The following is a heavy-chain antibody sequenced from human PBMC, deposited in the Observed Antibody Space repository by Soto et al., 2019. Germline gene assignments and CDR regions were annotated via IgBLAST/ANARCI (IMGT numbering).Heavy chain of an antibody. J-gene: IGHJ6*02. D-gene: IGHD3-3*01. V-gene: IGHV1-2*02. Sequence: ASVKVSCTASGGTFSSYAISWVRQAPGQGLEWMGWINTDSGDTKSARKFKGRVTMTRDKSNSTGYMELSSLRSDDTAVYHCTRGTGFWSGYYRYYGMDVWGQGTTVTVSS. CDR3: TRGTGFWSGYYRYYGMDV. CDR1: GGTFSSYA. CDR2: INTDSGDT.